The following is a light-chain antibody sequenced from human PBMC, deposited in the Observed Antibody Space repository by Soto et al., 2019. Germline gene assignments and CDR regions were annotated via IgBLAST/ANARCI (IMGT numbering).Light chain of an antibody. J-gene: IGLJ2*01. V-gene: IGLV1-47*01. CDR2: RNN. CDR1: SSNIGSNY. Sequence: QSVLTQPPSASGTPGQRVTISCSGSSSNIGSNYVFWYQHLPGTAPKLLIYRNNQRPSGVPDRFSGSKSGTSASLAISGLRSEYETDYYCAAWDDSLSGVVSGGGTQLPVL. CDR3: AAWDDSLSGVV.